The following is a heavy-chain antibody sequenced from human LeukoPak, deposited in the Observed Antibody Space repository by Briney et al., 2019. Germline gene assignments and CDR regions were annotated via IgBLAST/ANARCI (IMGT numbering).Heavy chain of an antibody. J-gene: IGHJ6*03. D-gene: IGHD2-2*01. CDR1: GSSFDSNY. CDR3: ANYISTVHYYMDV. Sequence: PSETLSLTCSVSGSSFDSNYSSCIPHPPQKGLEWIVYIYTSGSTNFHPSLRSRVAMSIDTSKNQFSLKVYSVTAADTAVYYCANYISTVHYYMDVWGKGTTVIVSS. CDR2: IYTSGST. V-gene: IGHV4-4*09.